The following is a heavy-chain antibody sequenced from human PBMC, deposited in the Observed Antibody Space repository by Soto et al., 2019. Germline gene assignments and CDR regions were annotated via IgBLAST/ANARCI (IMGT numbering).Heavy chain of an antibody. CDR3: VKAVFSGYFYVPFDY. CDR2: ISGDGGST. Sequence: GGSLRLSCSASRFTFSDYTMHWVRQAPGKGLEYVSAISGDGGSTYYADSVKDRFTISRDNSKNTLYLQMSSLRTEDTAVYFYVKAVFSGYFYVPFDYWGQGNLVTVSS. CDR1: RFTFSDYT. V-gene: IGHV3-64D*06. J-gene: IGHJ4*02. D-gene: IGHD3-22*01.